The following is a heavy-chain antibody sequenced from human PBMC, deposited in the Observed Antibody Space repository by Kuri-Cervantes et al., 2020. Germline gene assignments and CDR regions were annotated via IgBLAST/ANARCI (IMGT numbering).Heavy chain of an antibody. CDR2: ISSSSSTI. CDR3: AKYGGVSGRAFEY. V-gene: IGHV3-48*04. D-gene: IGHD2-8*02. CDR1: GFTFSRYS. Sequence: GGSLRLSCAASGFTFSRYSMNWVRQAPGKGLEWISYISSSSSTIYYADSVKGRFTISRDNAKNSLYLHMNSLRAEDTAVYYCAKYGGVSGRAFEYWGQGTLVTVSS. J-gene: IGHJ4*02.